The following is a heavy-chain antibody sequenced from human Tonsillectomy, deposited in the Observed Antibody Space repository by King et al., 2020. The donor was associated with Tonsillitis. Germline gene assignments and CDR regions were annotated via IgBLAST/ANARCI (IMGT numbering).Heavy chain of an antibody. J-gene: IGHJ4*02. CDR1: GFTFSTYA. CDR3: ARGSGVAYCGGDCYPNPSDY. V-gene: IGHV3-30-3*01. CDR2: ISYHGSIK. D-gene: IGHD2-21*02. Sequence: VQLVESGGGVVQPGRSLRLSCAASGFTFSTYAMHWVRQAPGKGLEWVAVISYHGSIKYYGDSVKGRFTISRDNSQNTVYLQMNSLRPDDTGVYYCARGSGVAYCGGDCYPNPSDYWGQGTLVTVSS.